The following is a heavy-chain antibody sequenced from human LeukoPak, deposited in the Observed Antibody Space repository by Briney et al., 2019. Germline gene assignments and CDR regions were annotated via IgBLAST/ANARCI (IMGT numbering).Heavy chain of an antibody. CDR3: ARAPDSSYYDY. Sequence: PSQTLSLTCAVSGGSISSGGYSWSWIRQPPGKGLEWIGYIYHSGSTYYNPSLMSRVTISVDRSKNQFSLKLSSVTAADTAVYYCARAPDSSYYDYWGQGTLVTVSS. J-gene: IGHJ4*02. CDR2: IYHSGST. CDR1: GGSISSGGYS. V-gene: IGHV4-30-2*01.